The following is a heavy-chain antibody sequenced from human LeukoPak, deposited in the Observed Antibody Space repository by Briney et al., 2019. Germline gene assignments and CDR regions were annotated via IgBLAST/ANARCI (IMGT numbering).Heavy chain of an antibody. Sequence: ASVKVSCKASGYTFTGYYMHWVRQAPGQGLEWMGWINAGNGNTKYSQEFQGRVTITRDTSASTAYMELSSLRSEDMAVYYCAVGYSYGSNWFDPWGQGTLVTVSS. CDR3: AVGYSYGSNWFDP. CDR2: INAGNGNT. J-gene: IGHJ5*02. V-gene: IGHV1-3*03. D-gene: IGHD5-18*01. CDR1: GYTFTGYY.